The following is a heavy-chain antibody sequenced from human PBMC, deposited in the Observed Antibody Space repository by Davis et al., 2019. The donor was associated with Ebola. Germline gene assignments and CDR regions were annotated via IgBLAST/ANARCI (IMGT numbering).Heavy chain of an antibody. CDR3: ARVLTTVTTGWFDP. Sequence: GESLKISCATSGFIFSGNAITWVRQAPGKGLEWVANIKQDGSEKYYVDSVKGRFTISRDNAKNSLYLQMNSLRAEDTAVYYCARVLTTVTTGWFDPWGQGTLVTVSS. D-gene: IGHD4-17*01. CDR2: IKQDGSEK. CDR1: GFIFSGNA. J-gene: IGHJ5*02. V-gene: IGHV3-7*01.